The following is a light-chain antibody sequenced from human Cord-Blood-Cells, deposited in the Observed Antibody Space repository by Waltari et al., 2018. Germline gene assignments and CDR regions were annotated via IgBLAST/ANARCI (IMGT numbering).Light chain of an antibody. Sequence: SSELTQPPSVSWSQGTTASITCTGDRLRDKYHFWYQHQPGQSPVLVIDQDSKRTSGTAERFSGSNSGNTATLTISGTQAMDEADYYCQAWDSSTAYVFGSGTKVTVL. J-gene: IGLJ1*01. CDR3: QAWDSSTAYV. CDR2: QDS. V-gene: IGLV3-1*01. CDR1: RLRDKY.